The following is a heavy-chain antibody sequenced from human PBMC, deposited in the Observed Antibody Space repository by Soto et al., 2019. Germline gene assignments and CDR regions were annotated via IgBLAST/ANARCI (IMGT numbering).Heavy chain of an antibody. Sequence: QLQLQESGPGLVKPSETLSLTCTVSGGSISSSSYYWGWIRQPPGKGLEWIGSIYYSGSTYYYPSLKSRVTISADTSTNQSSLKLRSVTAADTAVYYCARHVGPNSSGWYRGTIWFDPWGQGTLVTVSS. J-gene: IGHJ5*02. V-gene: IGHV4-39*01. CDR3: ARHVGPNSSGWYRGTIWFDP. D-gene: IGHD6-19*01. CDR2: IYYSGST. CDR1: GGSISSSSYY.